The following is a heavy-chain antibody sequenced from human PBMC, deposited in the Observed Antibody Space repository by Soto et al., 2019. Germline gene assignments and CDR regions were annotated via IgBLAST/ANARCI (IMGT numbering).Heavy chain of an antibody. D-gene: IGHD1-26*01. J-gene: IGHJ3*02. CDR1: GFTFSDHY. CDR2: TRNKANSYTT. V-gene: IGHV3-72*01. Sequence: GSLRLSCAASGFTFSDHYMDWVRQAPGKGLEWVGRTRNKANSYTTEYAASVKGRFTISRDDSKNSLYLQMNSLKTEDTAVYYCARAVGAHDAFDIWGQGTMVTVSS. CDR3: ARAVGAHDAFDI.